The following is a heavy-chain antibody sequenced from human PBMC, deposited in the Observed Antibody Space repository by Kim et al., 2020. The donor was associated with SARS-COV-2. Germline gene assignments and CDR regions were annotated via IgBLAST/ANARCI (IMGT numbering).Heavy chain of an antibody. J-gene: IGHJ6*02. Sequence: GGSLRLSCAASGFTFSSYGMHWVRQAPGKGLEWVAVISYDGSNKYYADSVKGRFTISRDNSKNTLYLQMNSLRAEDTAVYYCAKCLRSIAARHGMDVWG. CDR2: ISYDGSNK. CDR3: AKCLRSIAARHGMDV. CDR1: GFTFSSYG. V-gene: IGHV3-30*18. D-gene: IGHD6-6*01.